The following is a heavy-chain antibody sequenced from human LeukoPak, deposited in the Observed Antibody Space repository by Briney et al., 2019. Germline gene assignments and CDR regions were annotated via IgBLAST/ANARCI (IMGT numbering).Heavy chain of an antibody. D-gene: IGHD3-22*01. CDR1: GYTFTSYD. V-gene: IGHV1-18*01. CDR3: ARGGYYYDSSGYYYEDY. Sequence: ASVKVSCKASGYTFTSYDINWVRQATGQGLEWMGWISAYNGNTNYAQKLQGRVTMTTDTSTSTAYMELRSLRSDDTAVYYCARGGYYYDSSGYYYEDYWGQGTLVTVSS. J-gene: IGHJ4*02. CDR2: ISAYNGNT.